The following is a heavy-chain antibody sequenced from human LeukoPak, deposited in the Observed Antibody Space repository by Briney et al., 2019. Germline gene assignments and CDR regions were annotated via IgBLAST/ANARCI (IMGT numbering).Heavy chain of an antibody. V-gene: IGHV4-59*01. J-gene: IGHJ2*01. D-gene: IGHD3-22*01. Sequence: SETLSLTCAVSGGSISSYYRSWIRQPPGKGLEWIGYIYYSGSTNYNPPPKSRVTISVDTSKNQFSLKLSSVTAADMAVYYCAGERDSGLNFVLWGRGTLATVSS. CDR2: IYYSGST. CDR3: AGERDSGLNFVL. CDR1: GGSISSYY.